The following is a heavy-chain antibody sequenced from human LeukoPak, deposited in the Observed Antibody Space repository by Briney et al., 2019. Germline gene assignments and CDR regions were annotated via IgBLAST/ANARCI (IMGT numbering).Heavy chain of an antibody. J-gene: IGHJ4*02. CDR3: ARGRKYSYGYDY. CDR1: GGSFSGYY. CDR2: IDHSGST. V-gene: IGHV4-34*01. D-gene: IGHD5-18*01. Sequence: SETLSLTCAVYGGSFSGYYWSWIRQPPGKGLEWIGEIDHSGSTNYNPSLKSRVTISVDTSKNQFSLKLSSVTAADTAVYYCARGRKYSYGYDYWGQEALVTVSS.